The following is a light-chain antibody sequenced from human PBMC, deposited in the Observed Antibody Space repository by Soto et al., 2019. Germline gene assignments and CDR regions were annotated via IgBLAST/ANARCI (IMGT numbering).Light chain of an antibody. J-gene: IGLJ3*02. CDR2: DND. CDR1: NSDIGINY. V-gene: IGLV1-51*01. CDR3: MTWDIRLSAVV. Sequence: QSVLTQPPSVSADPGQKVTISCSGSNSDIGINYVSWYQKLPGTAPKLLIYDNDKRPSGIPDRISGSKSGTSATLGITGLQAGDEADYFCMTWDIRLSAVVFGGGTKLTVL.